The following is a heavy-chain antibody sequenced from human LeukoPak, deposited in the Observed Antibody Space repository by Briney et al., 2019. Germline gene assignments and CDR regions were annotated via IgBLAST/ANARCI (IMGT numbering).Heavy chain of an antibody. CDR3: ASLAVAGLSEGY. J-gene: IGHJ4*02. V-gene: IGHV4-39*01. D-gene: IGHD6-19*01. CDR2: IYYSGST. Sequence: SETLSLTCTVSGGSISSDSYYWAWIRQPPGKGLEWIASIYYSGSTYYNPSLKSRVTISIDTSRNQFSLKLSSVAAADTAVYYCASLAVAGLSEGYWGQGTLVIVSS. CDR1: GGSISSDSYY.